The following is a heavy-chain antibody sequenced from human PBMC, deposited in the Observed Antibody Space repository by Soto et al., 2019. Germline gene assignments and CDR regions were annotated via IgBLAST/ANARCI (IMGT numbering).Heavy chain of an antibody. CDR1: GDSVSSNSAA. D-gene: IGHD2-15*01. V-gene: IGHV6-1*01. J-gene: IGHJ6*03. CDR2: TYYRSKWYN. CDR3: ARMGHILVVVVFTPGAYNDNYMDV. Sequence: PSPTLSLTCAISGDSVSSNSAAWNWIRQSPSRGLEWLGRTYYRSKWYNDYAVSVKSRITINPDTSKNQFSLRLNSVTPADTAAYYCARMGHILVVVVFTPGAYNDNYMDVLGEGTTVTVS.